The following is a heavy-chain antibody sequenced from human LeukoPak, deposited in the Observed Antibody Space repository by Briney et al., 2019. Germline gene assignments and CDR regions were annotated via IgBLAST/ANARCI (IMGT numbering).Heavy chain of an antibody. CDR2: IYYSGST. Sequence: ETLSLTCTVSGGSISTTSFYWGWIRQPPGKGLEWIGSIYYSGSTYYDPSLKSRVTISADTSKNQFSLKLTSVTAADTAVYYCARPVPSRLGWFDPWGQGTLVTVSS. CDR3: ARPVPSRLGWFDP. D-gene: IGHD1-1*01. V-gene: IGHV4-39*01. CDR1: GGSISTTSFY. J-gene: IGHJ5*02.